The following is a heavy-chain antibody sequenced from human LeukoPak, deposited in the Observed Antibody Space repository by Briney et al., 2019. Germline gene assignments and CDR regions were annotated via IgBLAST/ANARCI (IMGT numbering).Heavy chain of an antibody. CDR3: ARAQPDSVWGSYPRYFDY. Sequence: SPSETLSLTCTVSGGSISGYYWNWIQQPPGKGLEWIGYIYYSGSTNYNPSLKSRVTVSLDTSKNQFSLKLSSVTAADTAVYYCARAQPDSVWGSYPRYFDYWGQGTLVTVSS. D-gene: IGHD3-16*01. J-gene: IGHJ4*02. CDR2: IYYSGST. V-gene: IGHV4-59*01. CDR1: GGSISGYY.